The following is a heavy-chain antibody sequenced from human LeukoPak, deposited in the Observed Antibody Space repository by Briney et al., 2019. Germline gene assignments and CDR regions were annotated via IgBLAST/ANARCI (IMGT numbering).Heavy chain of an antibody. CDR3: ARTGLTGYSSGWYPAEVDY. J-gene: IGHJ4*02. D-gene: IGHD6-19*01. Sequence: PLETLSLTCTVSGGSISSSTYYWGWVRQPPGKGLEWIGSIYYGGSTYYNPSLKNRVTISVDTSKNQFSLKLSSVTAADTAVYYCARTGLTGYSSGWYPAEVDYWGQGTLVTVSS. CDR1: GGSISSSTYY. CDR2: IYYGGST. V-gene: IGHV4-39*01.